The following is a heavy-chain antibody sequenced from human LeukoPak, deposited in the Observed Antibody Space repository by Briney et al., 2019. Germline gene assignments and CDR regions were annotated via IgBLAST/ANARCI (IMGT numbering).Heavy chain of an antibody. Sequence: MPSETLSLTCTVSGGSISSGSYYWSWIRQPAGKGLEWIGRIYTSGSTNYNPSLKSRVTISVDTSKNQFSLKLSSVTAADTAVYYCARAGYCSGGSCYSPNDAFDIWGQGTMVTVSS. V-gene: IGHV4-61*02. CDR1: GGSISSGSYY. CDR2: IYTSGST. D-gene: IGHD2-15*01. CDR3: ARAGYCSGGSCYSPNDAFDI. J-gene: IGHJ3*02.